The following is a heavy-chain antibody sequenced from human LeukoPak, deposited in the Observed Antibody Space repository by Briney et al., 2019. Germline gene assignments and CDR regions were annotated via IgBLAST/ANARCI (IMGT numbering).Heavy chain of an antibody. V-gene: IGHV3-7*01. CDR3: ARDSPRGPYYYYGMDV. CDR2: IKQDGSEK. D-gene: IGHD3-10*01. J-gene: IGHJ6*02. Sequence: TGGSLRLSCAASGFTFSSYWMSWVRQAPGKGLEWVANIKQDGSEKYYVDSVKGRFTISRDNAKNSLYLQMNSLRAEDTAVYYCARDSPRGPYYYYGMDVWGQGTTVTVSS. CDR1: GFTFSSYW.